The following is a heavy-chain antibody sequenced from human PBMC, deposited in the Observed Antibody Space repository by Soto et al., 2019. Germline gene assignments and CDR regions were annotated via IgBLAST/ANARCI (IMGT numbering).Heavy chain of an antibody. J-gene: IGHJ5*02. D-gene: IGHD2-21*01. CDR1: GSDVNTY. Sequence: GGSLRLSCVVSGSDVNTYMGWVRQSPGKGLDYVSVIYAGGRTFYADSVNGRFTISRDNSKNTLFLQMNSLRSEDTAVYYCAKALGPGVKTIWFDAWGQGTLVTVSS. CDR3: AKALGPGVKTIWFDA. V-gene: IGHV3-66*01. CDR2: IYAGGRT.